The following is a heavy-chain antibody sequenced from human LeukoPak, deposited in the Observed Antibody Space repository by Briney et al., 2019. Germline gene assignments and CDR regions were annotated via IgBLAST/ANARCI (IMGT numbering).Heavy chain of an antibody. J-gene: IGHJ3*02. CDR3: ARAQVGELLPDAFDI. CDR2: IYYSGST. V-gene: IGHV4-61*01. Sequence: SETLSLTCDVSGYSISSGYYWSWIRQPPGKGLEWIGYIYYSGSTNYNPSLKSRVTISVDTSKNQFSLKLSSVTAADTAVYYCARAQVGELLPDAFDIWGQGTMVTVSS. CDR1: GYSISSGYY. D-gene: IGHD3-10*01.